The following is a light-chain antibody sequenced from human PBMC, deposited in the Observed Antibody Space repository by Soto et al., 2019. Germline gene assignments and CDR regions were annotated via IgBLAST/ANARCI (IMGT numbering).Light chain of an antibody. CDR1: SSNIGAGYD. CDR3: QSYDSSLSAVV. Sequence: QSVLTQPPSVSGAPGQGVTISCTGSSSNIGAGYDLHWYQPLPGTAPKLLIYGNSNRPSGVPDRFSGSKSGTSASLAITGLQAEDEADYYCQSYDSSLSAVVFGGGTKLTVL. J-gene: IGLJ2*01. V-gene: IGLV1-40*01. CDR2: GNS.